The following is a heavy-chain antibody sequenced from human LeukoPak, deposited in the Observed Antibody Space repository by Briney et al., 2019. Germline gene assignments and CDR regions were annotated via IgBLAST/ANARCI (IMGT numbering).Heavy chain of an antibody. J-gene: IGHJ3*02. CDR2: IIPIFGTA. Sequence: SVKVSCKASGGTFSSYAISWVRQAPGQGLEWMGGIIPIFGTANYAQKFQGRVTVTTDESTSTAYMELSSLRSEDTAVYYCASLSRDYGDYLDAFDIWGQGTMVTVSS. CDR1: GGTFSSYA. D-gene: IGHD4-17*01. V-gene: IGHV1-69*05. CDR3: ASLSRDYGDYLDAFDI.